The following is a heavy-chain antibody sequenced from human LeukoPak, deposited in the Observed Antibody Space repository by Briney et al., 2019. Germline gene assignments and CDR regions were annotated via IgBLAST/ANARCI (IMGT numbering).Heavy chain of an antibody. V-gene: IGHV4-39*01. CDR3: ARHRGWYVSG. CDR2: IYYSGST. Sequence: PSETLSLTCTVSGGSISSSSYYWGWIRQPPGKGLEWIGSIYYSGSTYYNPSLKSRVTISVDTSKNQFSLKLSSVTAADTAAYYCARHRGWYVSGWGQGTLVTVSS. D-gene: IGHD6-19*01. CDR1: GGSISSSSYY. J-gene: IGHJ4*02.